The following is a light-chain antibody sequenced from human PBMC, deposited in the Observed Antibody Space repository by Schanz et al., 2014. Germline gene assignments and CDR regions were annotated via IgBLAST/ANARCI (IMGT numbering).Light chain of an antibody. CDR1: SSDVGGYNY. J-gene: IGLJ2*01. CDR3: SSFTSSSTLV. V-gene: IGLV2-14*03. CDR2: DVS. Sequence: QSVLTQPASVSGSPGQSITISCTGTSSDVGGYNYVSWYQQRPGKVPKLIIYDVSNRPSGVSNRFSGSKSGNTASLTISGLQAEDEADYYCSSFTSSSTLVFGGGTKLTV.